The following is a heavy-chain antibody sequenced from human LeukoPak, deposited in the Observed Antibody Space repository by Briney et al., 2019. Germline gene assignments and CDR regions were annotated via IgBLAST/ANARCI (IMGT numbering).Heavy chain of an antibody. V-gene: IGHV4-31*03. Sequence: PSQTLSLTCTVSGGSISSGGYYWSWIRQHPGKGLEWNGYIYYSGSTYYNPSLKSRVTISVDTSKNQFSLKLSSVTAADTAVYYCARVTTTTVTTGFDYWGQGTLVTVPS. J-gene: IGHJ4*02. D-gene: IGHD4-17*01. CDR2: IYYSGST. CDR3: ARVTTTTVTTGFDY. CDR1: GGSISSGGYY.